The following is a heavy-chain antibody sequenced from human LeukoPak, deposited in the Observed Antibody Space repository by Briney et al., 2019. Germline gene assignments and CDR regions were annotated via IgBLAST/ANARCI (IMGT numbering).Heavy chain of an antibody. V-gene: IGHV3-23*01. J-gene: IGHJ5*02. D-gene: IGHD6-13*01. CDR3: AKLHSDSSRWFDP. Sequence: GGSLRLSCAASGFTFSSYAMSWVRQAPGKGLEWVSTIRGSGGSTYYADSVKGRFTVSRDNSKNTLYLQMNSLRAEDTAVYYCAKLHSDSSRWFDPWGEKPVVRVSS. CDR2: IRGSGGST. CDR1: GFTFSSYA.